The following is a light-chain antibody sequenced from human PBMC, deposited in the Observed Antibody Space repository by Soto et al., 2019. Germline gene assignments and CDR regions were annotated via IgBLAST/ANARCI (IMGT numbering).Light chain of an antibody. J-gene: IGKJ1*01. CDR1: QSIGNY. Sequence: DIQMTQSPSSLSASVGDRVTITCRTFQSIGNYVNWYQQTSGTAPNLLIYAASSLQSGVPSRFSGSGSGTEFTLTISSLQPEDFATYFCQQTYSTPWTFGQGTNVDIK. V-gene: IGKV1-39*01. CDR3: QQTYSTPWT. CDR2: AAS.